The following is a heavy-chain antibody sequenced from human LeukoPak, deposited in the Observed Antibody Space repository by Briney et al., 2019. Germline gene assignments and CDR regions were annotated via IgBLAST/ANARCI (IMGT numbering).Heavy chain of an antibody. J-gene: IGHJ4*02. CDR3: AQGRDGYNPFDY. V-gene: IGHV3-23*01. CDR2: INSGGDST. D-gene: IGHD5-24*01. CDR1: GFTFSSYT. Sequence: GGSLRLSCAASGFTFSSYTMTWVRQAPGKGLDWVSSINSGGDSTYFAHSVKGRFTISRDNSKNTVHLLLNRLRAEDTAVYYCAQGRDGYNPFDYWGQGTLVTVSS.